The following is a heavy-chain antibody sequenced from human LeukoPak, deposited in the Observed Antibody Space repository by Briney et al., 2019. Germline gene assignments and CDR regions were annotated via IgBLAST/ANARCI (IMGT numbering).Heavy chain of an antibody. Sequence: GGSLRLSCAASGLRFSDYYVSWIRQAPGKGLQWVSYISSGGDIMHYADSVKGRFTSSRDNAKNSLYLQMNSLRAEDTAVYYCAELGITMIGGVWGKGTTVTISS. J-gene: IGHJ6*04. CDR1: GLRFSDYY. D-gene: IGHD3-10*02. CDR2: ISSGGDIM. V-gene: IGHV3-11*04. CDR3: AELGITMIGGV.